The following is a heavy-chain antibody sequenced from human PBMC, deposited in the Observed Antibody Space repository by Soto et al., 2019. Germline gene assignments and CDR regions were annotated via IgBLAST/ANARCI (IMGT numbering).Heavy chain of an antibody. D-gene: IGHD4-17*01. Sequence: EVQLLESGGGLVQPGGSLRLSCAASGFTFSIYAMNWVRQAPGKGLEWVSVISGSGGSTYYADSVKGRFTISRDNSKTTLYLQMNSLRAEDTAVYYCARRTVGWYFDLWGRGTLVTVYS. J-gene: IGHJ2*01. CDR2: ISGSGGST. CDR3: ARRTVGWYFDL. V-gene: IGHV3-23*01. CDR1: GFTFSIYA.